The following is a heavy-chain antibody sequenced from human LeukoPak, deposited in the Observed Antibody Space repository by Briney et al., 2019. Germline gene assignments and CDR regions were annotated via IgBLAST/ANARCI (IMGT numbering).Heavy chain of an antibody. J-gene: IGHJ4*02. CDR2: IKRKTDAGTT. D-gene: IGHD2-2*01. Sequence: GGSLRLSCAASGFTVSNNYMSWVRQAPGKGLEWVGHIKRKTDAGTTDYAAPVKGRFTISRDDSKNTLYLQMNSLKTEDTAMYYCTTQYCSSTTCLYPFDYWGQGTLVTVSS. CDR3: TTQYCSSTTCLYPFDY. V-gene: IGHV3-15*01. CDR1: GFTVSNNY.